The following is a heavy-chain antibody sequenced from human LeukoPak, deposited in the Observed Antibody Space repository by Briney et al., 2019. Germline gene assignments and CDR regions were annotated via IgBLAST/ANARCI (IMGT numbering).Heavy chain of an antibody. V-gene: IGHV3-48*04. CDR1: GFTFSSYS. CDR2: ISPSSGTT. CDR3: ARDFGSSWPGGGRYYYYMDV. J-gene: IGHJ6*03. Sequence: GGSLRLSCAASGFTFSSYSMNWVRQAPGKGLEWLSYISPSSGTTYYADSVKGRFTISRDNAKNSLYLQMNSLRAEDTAVYYCARDFGSSWPGGGRYYYYMDVWGKGTTVTISS. D-gene: IGHD6-13*01.